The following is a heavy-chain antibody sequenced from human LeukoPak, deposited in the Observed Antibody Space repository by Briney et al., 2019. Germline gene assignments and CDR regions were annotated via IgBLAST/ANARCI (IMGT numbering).Heavy chain of an antibody. CDR2: ISSSSRTI. D-gene: IGHD3-10*01. J-gene: IGHJ3*02. Sequence: GGSLRLSCAASGFTFSSYSMNWVRQAPGKGLEWVSYISSSSRTIYYADSVKGRFTISRDNAKNSLYLQMNRLRAEDTAVYYCARARITMVRGVGPLDAFDIWGQGTMVTVSS. CDR1: GFTFSSYS. CDR3: ARARITMVRGVGPLDAFDI. V-gene: IGHV3-48*01.